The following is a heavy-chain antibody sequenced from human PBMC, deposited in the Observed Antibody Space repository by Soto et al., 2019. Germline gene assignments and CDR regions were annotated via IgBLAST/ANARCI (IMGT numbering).Heavy chain of an antibody. J-gene: IGHJ4*02. V-gene: IGHV1-69*12. D-gene: IGHD4-17*01. CDR2: IIPIFGTA. CDR3: ASPGLNDYGARGAFDY. CDR1: GGTFSSYA. Sequence: QVQLVQCGAEVKKPGSSVKVSCKASGGTFSSYAISWVRQAPGQGLEWMGGIIPIFGTANYAQKFQGRVTITADESTSTADMELSSLRSEDAAVYYCASPGLNDYGARGAFDYWGQGTLVTVSS.